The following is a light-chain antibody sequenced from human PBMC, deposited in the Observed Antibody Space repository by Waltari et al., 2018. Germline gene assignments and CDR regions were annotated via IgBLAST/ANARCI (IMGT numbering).Light chain of an antibody. CDR1: SGTVISGYH. V-gene: IGLV7-43*01. Sequence: QTVVTQEPSLTVSPGGTVTLTCASSSGTVISGYHPNWFQQKPGQAPRALIYRTTNRHSWTPVRVSCSLLGGKAALTLSGVQPEDEADYYCLLWDTTTWVFGGGTKLTVL. J-gene: IGLJ3*02. CDR2: RTT. CDR3: LLWDTTTWV.